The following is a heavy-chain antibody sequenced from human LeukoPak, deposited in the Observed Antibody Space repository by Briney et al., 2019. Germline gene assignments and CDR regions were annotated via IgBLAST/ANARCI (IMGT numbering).Heavy chain of an antibody. CDR3: AKTLDRSGYYYGTPPDY. V-gene: IGHV3-23*01. CDR2: ISGSGSST. D-gene: IGHD3-22*01. CDR1: GFTFSSYA. J-gene: IGHJ4*02. Sequence: PGGSLRLSCAASGFTFSSYAVTWVRQAPGKGLEWVSAISGSGSSTYYADSVKGRFTISRDNSKNTLYLQMNSLRAEDTAVYYCAKTLDRSGYYYGTPPDYWGQGTLVTVSS.